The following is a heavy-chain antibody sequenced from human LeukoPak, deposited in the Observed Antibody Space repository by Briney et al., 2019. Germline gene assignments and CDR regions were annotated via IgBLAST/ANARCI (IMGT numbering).Heavy chain of an antibody. CDR1: GFTFSSSA. CDR3: AKKTPGTHPFDF. Sequence: SGGSPRLACAASGFTFSSSAMNWVRQAPGKGLEWVSASGTAGDTCYADSVKGRFTISRDNSKNTLYLQMTSLRTEDTAVYYCAKKTPGTHPFDFWGQGTLVTVSP. J-gene: IGHJ4*02. CDR2: SGTAGDT. V-gene: IGHV3-23*01. D-gene: IGHD6-13*01.